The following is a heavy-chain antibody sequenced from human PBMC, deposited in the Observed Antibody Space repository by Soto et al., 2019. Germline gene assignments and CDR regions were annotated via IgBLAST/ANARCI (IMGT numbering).Heavy chain of an antibody. D-gene: IGHD3-3*01. J-gene: IGHJ6*02. Sequence: SETLSLTCAVYGGSFSGYYWSWIRQPPGEGLEWIGEINHSGSTNYNPSLKSRVTISVDTSTNQFSLKLSSVTAADPAVYYGARGLPVLRFLEWSNYYYYGMDVWGQGTPVTGS. CDR1: GGSFSGYY. CDR2: INHSGST. CDR3: ARGLPVLRFLEWSNYYYYGMDV. V-gene: IGHV4-34*01.